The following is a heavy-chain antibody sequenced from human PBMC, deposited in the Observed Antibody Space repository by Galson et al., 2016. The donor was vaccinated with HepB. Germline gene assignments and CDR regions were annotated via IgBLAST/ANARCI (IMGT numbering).Heavy chain of an antibody. Sequence: SETLSLTCTVSGYAISSGYDYWGWIRQPPGKGLEWIASVDQSGRTYYNPSLKSRVTISVDTSKNQFSLKLSSVTAADTAVYYCARGRGRTYYFDYWGQGTLVTVSS. CDR3: ARGRGRTYYFDY. V-gene: IGHV4-38-2*02. D-gene: IGHD2-15*01. J-gene: IGHJ4*02. CDR2: VDQSGRT. CDR1: GYAISSGYDY.